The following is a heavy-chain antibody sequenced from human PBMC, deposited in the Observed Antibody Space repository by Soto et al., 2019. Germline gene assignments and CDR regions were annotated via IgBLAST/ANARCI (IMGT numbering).Heavy chain of an antibody. Sequence: SVKVSCKASGVSFSGYAFSWVRQAPGQGLEWMGGIMPLFGKPDYAQKFQGRVTITADESTSTTYVELSSLRSEDTALYFCASASSTSWLYYFDYWGQGTRVTVSS. J-gene: IGHJ4*02. V-gene: IGHV1-69*13. D-gene: IGHD2-2*01. CDR1: GVSFSGYA. CDR3: ASASSTSWLYYFDY. CDR2: IMPLFGKP.